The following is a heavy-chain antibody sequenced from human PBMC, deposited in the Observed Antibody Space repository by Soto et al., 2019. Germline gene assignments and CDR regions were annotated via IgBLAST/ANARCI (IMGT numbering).Heavy chain of an antibody. Sequence: GGSLRLSCAASGLTVGDNYMSWVRQAPGMGLEWVSAIYYNGTTYYADSVKGRFTISRDTSKNTLSLQMDSLRVEGTAVYYCVRPLSSGRNYGKDVWGQGTTVTVSS. CDR2: IYYNGTT. CDR1: GLTVGDNY. V-gene: IGHV3-53*01. J-gene: IGHJ6*02. CDR3: VRPLSSGRNYGKDV. D-gene: IGHD3-10*01.